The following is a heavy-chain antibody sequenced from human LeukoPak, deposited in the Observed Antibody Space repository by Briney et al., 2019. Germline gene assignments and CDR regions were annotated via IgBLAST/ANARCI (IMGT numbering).Heavy chain of an antibody. D-gene: IGHD3-22*01. CDR1: GGSISRGGYY. CDR2: IYYSGTT. V-gene: IGHV4-31*03. J-gene: IGHJ3*01. Sequence: NPSQTLSLTCTVSGGSISRGGYYWSWIRQHPGEGLEYIGYIYYSGTTYFNPSLKSRLSMSVDKSKNQFSLNLSSVTAVDTAVYYCALMDYDGGAFDVWGQGTLVTVSS. CDR3: ALMDYDGGAFDV.